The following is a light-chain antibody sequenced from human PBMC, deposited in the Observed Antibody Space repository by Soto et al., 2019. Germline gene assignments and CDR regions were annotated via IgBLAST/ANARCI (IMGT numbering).Light chain of an antibody. CDR1: SSDVGSYNR. J-gene: IGLJ1*01. Sequence: QSALTQPASVSGSLGQSITISCTGTSSDVGSYNRVSWYQQHPGKAPKLMIYEASKRPSGVSNRFSGSKPGNTASLTISGLQAEDEADYCCCSYAGSTSLYVFGTATKLTVL. V-gene: IGLV2-23*01. CDR3: CSYAGSTSLYV. CDR2: EAS.